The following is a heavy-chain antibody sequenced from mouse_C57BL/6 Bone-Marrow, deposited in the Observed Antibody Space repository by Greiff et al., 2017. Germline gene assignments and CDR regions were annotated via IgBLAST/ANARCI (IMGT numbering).Heavy chain of an antibody. Sequence: QVQLQQSGAELARPGASVKLSCKASGYTFTSYGISWVKQRTGQGLEWIGEIYPRSGNTYYNAKFKGKATLTADKSSSTAYMELRSLTSEDSAVYFCARNDGYYRGYAMDYWGQGTSVTVSS. CDR2: IYPRSGNT. J-gene: IGHJ4*01. CDR1: GYTFTSYG. CDR3: ARNDGYYRGYAMDY. V-gene: IGHV1-81*01. D-gene: IGHD2-3*01.